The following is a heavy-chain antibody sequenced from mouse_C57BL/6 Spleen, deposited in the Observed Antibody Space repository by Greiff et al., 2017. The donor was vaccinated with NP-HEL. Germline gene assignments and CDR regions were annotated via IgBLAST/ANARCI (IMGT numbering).Heavy chain of an antibody. CDR3: AKNTRTGFAY. V-gene: IGHV2-4*01. CDR2: IWSGGST. Sequence: VKLVESGPGLVQPSQSLSITCTVSGFSLTSYGVHWVRQPPGKGLEWLGVIWSGGSTDYNAAFISRLSISKDNSKSQVFFKMNSLQADDTAIYYCAKNTRTGFAYWGQGTLVTVSA. CDR1: GFSLTSYG. J-gene: IGHJ3*01.